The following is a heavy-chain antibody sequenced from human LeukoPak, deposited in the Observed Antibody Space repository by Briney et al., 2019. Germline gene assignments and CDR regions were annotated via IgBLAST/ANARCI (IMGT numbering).Heavy chain of an antibody. CDR3: ARGYCSGGSCYSYYYYNYMDV. V-gene: IGHV4-39*07. CDR1: GGPISSSSYY. CDR2: IHYSGST. D-gene: IGHD2-15*01. Sequence: PSETLSLTCTVSGGPISSSSYYWGWIRQPPGKGLEWIGSIHYSGSTNYNPSLKSRVTISVDTSKNQFSLKLSSVTAEDTAVYYCARGYCSGGSCYSYYYYNYMDVWGKGTTVTVSS. J-gene: IGHJ6*03.